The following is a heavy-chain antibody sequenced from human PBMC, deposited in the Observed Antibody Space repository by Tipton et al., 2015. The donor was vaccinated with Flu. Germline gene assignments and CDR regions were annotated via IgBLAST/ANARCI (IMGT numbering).Heavy chain of an antibody. V-gene: IGHV4-4*07. J-gene: IGHJ3*02. CDR2: IYSTGST. CDR1: GGSISSHY. Sequence: TLSLTCSVSGGSISSHYWTWIRQPAGKGLEWIGRIYSTGSTNYNPSLKNRVTMSVDTSNNQFSLILTSVTAADTAVYFCARVSILAHSNTGFDAFDIWGQGTVVNVSS. D-gene: IGHD2-21*01. CDR3: ARVSILAHSNTGFDAFDI.